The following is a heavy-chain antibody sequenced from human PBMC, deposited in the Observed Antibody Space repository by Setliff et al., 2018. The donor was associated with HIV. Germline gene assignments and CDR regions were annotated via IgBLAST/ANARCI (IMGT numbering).Heavy chain of an antibody. J-gene: IGHJ4*02. V-gene: IGHV3-7*01. CDR3: TRWGLPYAIDH. CDR1: GFTFSSAW. Sequence: GESLRLSCAASGFTFSSAWMGWVRQAPAKGLEWVANISPDGSATYYVDPVKGRFTISRDNAKNSLSLQLNSLRVEDTAVYYCTRWGLPYAIDHWGQGMLVTVSS. D-gene: IGHD2-21*02. CDR2: ISPDGSAT.